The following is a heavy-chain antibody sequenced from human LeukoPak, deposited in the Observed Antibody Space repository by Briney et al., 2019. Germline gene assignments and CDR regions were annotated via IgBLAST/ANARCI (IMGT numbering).Heavy chain of an antibody. J-gene: IGHJ4*02. V-gene: IGHV4-34*01. D-gene: IGHD3-10*01. Sequence: SETLSLTCAVYGGSFSGYYWSWIRQPPGKGLEWIGEINHSGSTNYNPSLKSRVTISVDTSKNQFSLKLSSVTAADTAVYYCARDRRFSYGSGSSAVDYWGQGTLVTVSS. CDR2: INHSGST. CDR1: GGSFSGYY. CDR3: ARDRRFSYGSGSSAVDY.